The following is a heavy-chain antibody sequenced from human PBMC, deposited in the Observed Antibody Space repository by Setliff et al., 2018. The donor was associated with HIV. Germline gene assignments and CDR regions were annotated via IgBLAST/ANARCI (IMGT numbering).Heavy chain of an antibody. CDR1: GGSISSSSYF. V-gene: IGHV4-39*07. CDR2: MHYSGTT. Sequence: TSETLSLTCTVSGGSISSSSYFWGWIRQSPGKGLEWIGTMHYSGTTYYNLSLKSRVTISVDTSKNQFSLKLRSVTAADTAIYYCARDMTYYYDTSGSLGWFDPWVQGTLVTVSS. D-gene: IGHD3-22*01. CDR3: ARDMTYYYDTSGSLGWFDP. J-gene: IGHJ5*02.